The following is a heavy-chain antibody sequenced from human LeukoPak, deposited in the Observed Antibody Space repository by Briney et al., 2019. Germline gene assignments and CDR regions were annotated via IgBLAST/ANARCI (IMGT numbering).Heavy chain of an antibody. CDR1: GFTFSNFA. V-gene: IGHV3-23*01. J-gene: IGHJ5*02. D-gene: IGHD3-22*01. CDR2: ITGTSGRT. CDR3: ARGSIGYYDSSGYSFP. Sequence: GGSLRLSCAASGFTFSNFAMAWVRQAPGKGLEWVSLITGTSGRTYYAASVKGRFIISRDNSKNTLYLQMNSLRAEDTAVYYCARGSIGYYDSSGYSFPWGQGTLVTVSS.